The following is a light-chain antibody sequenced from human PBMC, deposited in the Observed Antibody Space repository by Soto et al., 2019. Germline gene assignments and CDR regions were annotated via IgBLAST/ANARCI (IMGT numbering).Light chain of an antibody. V-gene: IGLV4-69*01. J-gene: IGLJ2*01. CDR1: SGHSSYA. CDR2: LNSDGSH. CDR3: QTWDTGIRVV. Sequence: QSVLTQSPSASASLGASVKLTCTLNSGHSSYAIAWHQQQPEKGPRYLMKLNSDGSHSKGDVIPDRFSGSSSGAERYLTISSLQSEDEADYYCQTWDTGIRVVFGGGTKLTVL.